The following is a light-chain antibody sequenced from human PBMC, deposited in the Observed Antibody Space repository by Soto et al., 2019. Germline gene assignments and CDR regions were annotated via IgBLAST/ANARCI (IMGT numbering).Light chain of an antibody. CDR2: AAS. CDR1: QGISSY. J-gene: IGKJ3*01. V-gene: IGKV1-9*01. CDR3: QHLNSYPVP. Sequence: DIQLTQSPSFLSASVGDRVTITCRASQGISSYLAWYQQKPGKAPKLLIYAASTLQSGVPSRFSGSGSGTEFTLTISSLQPEDFATYYCQHLNSYPVPCGPGTKVDIK.